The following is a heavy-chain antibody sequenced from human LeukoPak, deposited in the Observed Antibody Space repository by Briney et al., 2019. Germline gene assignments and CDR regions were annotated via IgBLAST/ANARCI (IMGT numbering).Heavy chain of an antibody. V-gene: IGHV4-4*09. CDR1: GGSISDDY. J-gene: IGHJ5*02. Sequence: SETLSLTCTVSGGSISDDYWGWIRQPPGKGLEWIGYIYTRGSTNYNPSLRSRVTLSVDTSKNQFSLKLSSAAAADTAVYYCARSTSNRFDPWGQGTLVTVSS. CDR3: ARSTSNRFDP. CDR2: IYTRGST.